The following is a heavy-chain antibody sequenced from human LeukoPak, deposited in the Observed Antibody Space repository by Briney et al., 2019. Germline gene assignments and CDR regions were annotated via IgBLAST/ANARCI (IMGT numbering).Heavy chain of an antibody. Sequence: SETLSLTCTVSGDSISSSRYYWGWIRQSPGKGLEWIGSIYSGGETHYNPSLNSRVTIFLDTSKNRFSLNLISVTATDTAVYYCVRDYSNFVQGDWGQGTLVTVSS. CDR2: IYSGGET. J-gene: IGHJ4*02. CDR3: VRDYSNFVQGD. D-gene: IGHD4-11*01. V-gene: IGHV4-39*02. CDR1: GDSISSSRYY.